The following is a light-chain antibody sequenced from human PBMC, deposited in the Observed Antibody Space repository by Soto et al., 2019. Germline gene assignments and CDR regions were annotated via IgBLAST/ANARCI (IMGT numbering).Light chain of an antibody. CDR1: SSNIGAGYD. CDR2: GNS. V-gene: IGLV1-40*01. J-gene: IGLJ7*01. CDR3: QSYDSSLSGYV. Sequence: QAVVTQPPSVSGAPGQRVTISCTGSSSNIGAGYDVHWYQQLPGTAPKLHIYGNSNRPSGVPDRFSGSKSGTSASLAITGLQAEDEADYYCQSYDSSLSGYVFGTGTQLTVL.